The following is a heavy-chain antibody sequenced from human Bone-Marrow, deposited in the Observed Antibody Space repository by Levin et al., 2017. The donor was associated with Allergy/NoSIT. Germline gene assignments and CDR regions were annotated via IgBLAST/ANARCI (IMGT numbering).Heavy chain of an antibody. V-gene: IGHV3-48*03. CDR1: TFTFSTYE. CDR3: ATGIRGYSYGFEY. Sequence: GESLKISCAASTFTFSTYEMNWVRQAPGKGLEWVSYISSSGNTIYYGDSVKGRFTISRDNAKNSLYLQMNSLRAEDTAVYYCATGIRGYSYGFEYWGQGNLVTVSS. J-gene: IGHJ4*02. CDR2: ISSSGNTI. D-gene: IGHD5-18*01.